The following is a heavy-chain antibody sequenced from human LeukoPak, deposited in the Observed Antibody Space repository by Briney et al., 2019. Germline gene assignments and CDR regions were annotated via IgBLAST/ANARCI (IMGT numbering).Heavy chain of an antibody. Sequence: PSETLSLTCTVSGGSISSGGYYWSWIRQHPGKGLEWIGYIYYSGSTYYNPSLKSRVTISVDTSKNQFSLKLSSVTAADTAVYYCARAPGGIVGAPGAFDIWGQGTMATVSS. V-gene: IGHV4-31*03. D-gene: IGHD1-26*01. J-gene: IGHJ3*02. CDR2: IYYSGST. CDR3: ARAPGGIVGAPGAFDI. CDR1: GGSISSGGYY.